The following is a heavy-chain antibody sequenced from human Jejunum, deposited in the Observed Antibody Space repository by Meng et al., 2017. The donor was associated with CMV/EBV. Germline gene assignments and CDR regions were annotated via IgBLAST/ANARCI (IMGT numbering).Heavy chain of an antibody. CDR3: AKHLGVVVYYYYGMDV. Sequence: FSTYVMSWVRQPPGKGLEWVSVIFSGGTSTYYADSVKGRFTISRDNSKNTLYLQMNSLRAEDTAVYYCAKHLGVVVYYYYGMDVWGQGTTVTVSS. CDR2: IFSGGTST. CDR1: FSTYV. D-gene: IGHD3-22*01. J-gene: IGHJ6*02. V-gene: IGHV3-23*03.